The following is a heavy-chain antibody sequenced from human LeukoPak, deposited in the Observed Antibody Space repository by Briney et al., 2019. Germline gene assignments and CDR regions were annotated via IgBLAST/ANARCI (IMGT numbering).Heavy chain of an antibody. D-gene: IGHD3-22*01. Sequence: PGRSLRLSCAASGFTFSSYGMHWARQAPGKGLEWVAVIWYDGSNKYYADSVKGQFTISRDNSKNTLYLQMNSLRAEDTAVYYCAREEHAVGSSGYYYYFDYWGQGTLVTVSS. CDR2: IWYDGSNK. V-gene: IGHV3-33*01. J-gene: IGHJ4*02. CDR1: GFTFSSYG. CDR3: AREEHAVGSSGYYYYFDY.